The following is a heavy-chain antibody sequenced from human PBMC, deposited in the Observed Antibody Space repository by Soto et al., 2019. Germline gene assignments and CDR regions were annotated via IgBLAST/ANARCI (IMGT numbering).Heavy chain of an antibody. V-gene: IGHV4-4*02. J-gene: IGHJ4*02. D-gene: IGHD3-10*01. CDR2: IYHSGST. Sequence: SETLSLTCALSGRSISSSNWWSGVRQPPGKGLEWIGEIYHSGSTNYNPSLKSRVTISVDKSKNQFSLKLSSVAAADTAVYYCARASSYGSGSYLYWGQGTLVTVSS. CDR1: GRSISSSNW. CDR3: ARASSYGSGSYLY.